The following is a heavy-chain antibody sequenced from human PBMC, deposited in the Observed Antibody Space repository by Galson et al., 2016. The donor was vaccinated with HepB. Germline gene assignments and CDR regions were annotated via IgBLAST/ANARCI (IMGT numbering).Heavy chain of an antibody. CDR3: ARSSSGWFASDY. CDR2: ISAYNGDI. CDR1: GYNFNNYG. J-gene: IGHJ4*02. V-gene: IGHV1-18*01. D-gene: IGHD6-19*01. Sequence: SVKVSCKASGYNFNNYGIHWVRQAPGQGLEGMAWISAYNGDIRYAENLQGRVTVTTDTSTSTSYMELRSLRSDDTAVYYCARSSSGWFASDYWGQGALVIVSS.